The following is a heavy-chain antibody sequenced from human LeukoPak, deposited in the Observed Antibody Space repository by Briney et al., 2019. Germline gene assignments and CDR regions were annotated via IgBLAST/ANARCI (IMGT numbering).Heavy chain of an antibody. CDR1: GYTFSSYS. V-gene: IGHV1-18*01. CDR3: AKDRWRDGSSSFDN. CDR2: ISTYNGNT. J-gene: IGHJ4*02. Sequence: ASVKVSCKASGYTFSSYSINWARQAPGQGLEWMGWISTYNGNTNYAQKLQGRVTMTTDTSTSTAYMELRSLRSDDTAVYYCAKDRWRDGSSSFDNWGQGTLVTVSS. D-gene: IGHD6-6*01.